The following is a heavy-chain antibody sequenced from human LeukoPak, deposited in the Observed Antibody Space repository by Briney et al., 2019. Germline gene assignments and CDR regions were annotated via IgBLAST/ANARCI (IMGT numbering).Heavy chain of an antibody. CDR1: GYTFTGYY. J-gene: IGHJ4*02. Sequence: GASVKVSCKASGYTFTGYYMHWVRQAPGQGLEWMRRINPNSGGTNYAQKFQGRVTMTRDTSISTAYMELSRLRSDDTAVYYCARVWGGTMRRFDCWGQGTLVTVSS. D-gene: IGHD1-26*01. CDR2: INPNSGGT. CDR3: ARVWGGTMRRFDC. V-gene: IGHV1-2*06.